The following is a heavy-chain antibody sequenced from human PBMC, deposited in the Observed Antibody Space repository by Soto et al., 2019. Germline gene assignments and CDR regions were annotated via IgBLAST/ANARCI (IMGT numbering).Heavy chain of an antibody. V-gene: IGHV1-18*01. D-gene: IGHD2-15*01. CDR1: GYTFTSYG. Sequence: QVQLVQSGAEVKKPGASVKVSCKASGYTFTSYGISWVRQAPGQGLEWMGWISAYNGNTNYAQKLQGSVTMTTDTSPRRAYMQLRGLRSDDTAVYYCAGCSGGSGYSGWFGPWGQGSLVAVSS. J-gene: IGHJ5*02. CDR3: AGCSGGSGYSGWFGP. CDR2: ISAYNGNT.